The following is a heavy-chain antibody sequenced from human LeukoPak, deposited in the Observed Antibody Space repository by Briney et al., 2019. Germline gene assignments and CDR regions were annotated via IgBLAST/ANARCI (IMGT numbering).Heavy chain of an antibody. Sequence: PSGTLSLTCAVYGGSFSGYYWSWIRQPPGKGLEWIGEINHSGSTNYNPSLKSRVTISVDTSKNQFSLKLSSVTAADTAVYYCARGVAGQHTAMVTHDYWGQGTLVTVSS. D-gene: IGHD5-18*01. CDR1: GGSFSGYY. CDR2: INHSGST. CDR3: ARGVAGQHTAMVTHDY. J-gene: IGHJ4*02. V-gene: IGHV4-34*01.